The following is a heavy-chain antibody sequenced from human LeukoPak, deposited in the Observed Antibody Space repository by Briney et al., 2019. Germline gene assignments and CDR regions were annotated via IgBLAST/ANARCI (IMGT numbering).Heavy chain of an antibody. J-gene: IGHJ5*02. D-gene: IGHD2-2*01. CDR1: GGSISSSSYY. CDR3: ARHPMRYCSSTSCFWNWFDP. CDR2: IDNSGST. Sequence: SETLSLTCTVSGGSISSSSYYWGWIRQSPGEGLEWIGSIDNSGSTYYNPSLKSRVTISEDTSKNQFSLKLSSVTAADTAVYYCARHPMRYCSSTSCFWNWFDPWGQGTLVTVSS. V-gene: IGHV4-39*01.